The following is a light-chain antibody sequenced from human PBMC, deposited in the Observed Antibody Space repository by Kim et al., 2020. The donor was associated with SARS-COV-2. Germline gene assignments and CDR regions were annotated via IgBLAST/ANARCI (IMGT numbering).Light chain of an antibody. Sequence: SVSPGQTASITCSGEKLGDKYARWYQQKPGQSPGLVIYQDSKRPSGIPERFSGSISGNTATLTISGTQAMDEADYYCQAWDSSTAVFGGGTQLTVL. CDR2: QDS. V-gene: IGLV3-1*01. CDR3: QAWDSSTAV. CDR1: KLGDKY. J-gene: IGLJ3*02.